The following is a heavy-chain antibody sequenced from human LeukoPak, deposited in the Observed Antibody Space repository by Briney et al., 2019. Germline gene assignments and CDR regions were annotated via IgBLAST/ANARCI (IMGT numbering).Heavy chain of an antibody. V-gene: IGHV4-38-2*02. Sequence: SETLSLTCIVSGYPISSSHYWGWIRQPPGKGLEWIGGIYHNGNTYYNPPLKSRLTLSLDTSKNQFSLKLSSVTAADTAVYYCARDGRYYYAFDIWGQGTMVTVSS. D-gene: IGHD1-26*01. CDR1: GYPISSSHY. CDR2: IYHNGNT. CDR3: ARDGRYYYAFDI. J-gene: IGHJ3*02.